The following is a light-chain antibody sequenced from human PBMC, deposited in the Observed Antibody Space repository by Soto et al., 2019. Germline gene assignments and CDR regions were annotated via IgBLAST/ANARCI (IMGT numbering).Light chain of an antibody. CDR3: QQYAGSPGT. V-gene: IGKV3-20*01. Sequence: EIVLTQSPGTLSLSPGERATLSCRASQSVSTNYLAWYQHRPGQAPRLLVYGASYRVTGIPDRFSGSGSGTDFTLTITRLEPEDFAVYYCQQYAGSPGTFGQGTKVEIK. CDR2: GAS. CDR1: QSVSTNY. J-gene: IGKJ1*01.